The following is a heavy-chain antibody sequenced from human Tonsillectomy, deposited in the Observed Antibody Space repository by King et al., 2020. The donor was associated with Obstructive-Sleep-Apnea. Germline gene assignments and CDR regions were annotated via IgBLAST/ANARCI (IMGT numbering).Heavy chain of an antibody. V-gene: IGHV4-39*07. J-gene: IGHJ3*02. D-gene: IGHD2-2*01. CDR3: ARGGDIVVVPTPWLHNAFDI. Sequence: QLQESGPGLVKPSETLSLTCTVSGGSISSSSYYWGWIRQPPGKGLEWIGNIYYSGGTYYNPSLKSRVTISVDTSKKQFSLKLSSVTAADTAVYYCARGGDIVVVPTPWLHNAFDIWGQGTMVTVSS. CDR2: IYYSGGT. CDR1: GGSISSSSYY.